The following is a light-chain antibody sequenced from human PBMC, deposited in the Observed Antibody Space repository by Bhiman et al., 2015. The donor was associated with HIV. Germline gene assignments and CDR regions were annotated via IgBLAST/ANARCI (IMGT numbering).Light chain of an antibody. V-gene: IGLV2-23*02. CDR1: SSNVGSYNL. Sequence: QSALTQPASVSGSPGQSITISCTGTSSNVGSYNLVSWYQHHPGKVPKLMIYDVSQRPSGVSNRFSGSKSGNTASLTISGLQADDEADYYCSSYAGHNIYVFGTGTKVTVL. J-gene: IGLJ1*01. CDR3: SSYAGHNIYV. CDR2: DVS.